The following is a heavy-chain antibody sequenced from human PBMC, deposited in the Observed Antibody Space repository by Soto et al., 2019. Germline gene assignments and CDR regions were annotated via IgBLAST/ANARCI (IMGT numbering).Heavy chain of an antibody. J-gene: IGHJ4*02. CDR2: IIPSDGTT. D-gene: IGHD3-3*01. CDR1: GGIISSFA. Sequence: QVQLLQSGAEVKTPGSSVKVSCTTSGGIISSFAINWVRQAPGQGLEWMGGIIPSDGTTKYAGNFQGRVTITADASTRTAYMDLSSPRPEDTAVYYCARSFTKSRRGGVAFDYWGQGTLLTVSP. CDR3: ARSFTKSRRGGVAFDY. V-gene: IGHV1-69*01.